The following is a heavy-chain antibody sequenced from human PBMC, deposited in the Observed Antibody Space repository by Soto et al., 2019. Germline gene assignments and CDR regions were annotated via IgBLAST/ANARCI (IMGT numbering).Heavy chain of an antibody. CDR2: IGTAGDT. V-gene: IGHV3-13*01. CDR1: GFTFSSYD. D-gene: IGHD3-10*01. CDR3: ARERSYYYGSGSYYYYGMDV. Sequence: VGSLRLSCAASGFTFSSYDMHWVRQATGKGLEWVSAIGTAGDTYYPGSVKGRFTISRENAKNSLYLQMNSLRAGDTAVYYCARERSYYYGSGSYYYYGMDVWGQGTTVTVSS. J-gene: IGHJ6*02.